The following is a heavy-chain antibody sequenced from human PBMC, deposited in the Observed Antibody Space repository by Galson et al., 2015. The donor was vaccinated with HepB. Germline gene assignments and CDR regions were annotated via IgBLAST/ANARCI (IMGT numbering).Heavy chain of an antibody. V-gene: IGHV1-46*01. J-gene: IGHJ4*02. Sequence: SVKVSCKASGYTSTTYYMHWVRQAPGQGLEWMGIIRPSGDDGTTYAQKFQGRVIMTRDTSTSTVYMDLSSLRSEDTAVYYCVREYRGGSFDYWGQGTLVTVSS. CDR3: VREYRGGSFDY. CDR2: IRPSGDDGT. D-gene: IGHD1-26*01. CDR1: GYTSTTYY.